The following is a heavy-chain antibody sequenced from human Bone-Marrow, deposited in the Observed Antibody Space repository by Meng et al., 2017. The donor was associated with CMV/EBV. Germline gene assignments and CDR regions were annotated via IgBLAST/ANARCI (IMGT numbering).Heavy chain of an antibody. CDR2: IIPSLGTT. CDR1: GVTFTNYA. D-gene: IGHD6-13*01. V-gene: IGHV1-69*06. CDR3: ARDMAASGATFDL. J-gene: IGHJ4*02. Sequence: GVTFTNYAISWVRQAPGKGLEWMGQIIPSLGTTNYAQTFQSRVTITADKSSTTAATTAHLELSSLTSDDTAVYFCARDMAASGATFDLWGQGTLVTVSS.